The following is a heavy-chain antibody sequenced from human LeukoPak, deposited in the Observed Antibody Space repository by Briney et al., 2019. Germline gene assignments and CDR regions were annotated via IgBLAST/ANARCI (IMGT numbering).Heavy chain of an antibody. CDR1: GFTFSSYA. D-gene: IGHD6-19*01. J-gene: IGHJ6*02. CDR3: ARGHGQQWLPREYYGMDV. Sequence: GGSLRLSCAASGFTFSSYAMHWVRQAPGKGLEWVAVISYDGSNKCYADSVKGRFTISRDNSKNTLYLQMNSLRAEDTAVYYCARGHGQQWLPREYYGMDVWGQGTTVTVSS. CDR2: ISYDGSNK. V-gene: IGHV3-30-3*01.